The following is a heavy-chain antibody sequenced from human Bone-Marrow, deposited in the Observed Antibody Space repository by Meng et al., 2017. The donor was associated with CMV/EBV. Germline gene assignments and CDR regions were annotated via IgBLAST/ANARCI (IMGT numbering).Heavy chain of an antibody. CDR1: GFTFSSYW. J-gene: IGHJ4*02. V-gene: IGHV3-7*01. CDR2: IKQDGSEK. D-gene: IGHD2-8*02. Sequence: GEFLKISCAAPGFTFSSYWMSWVRQAPGKGLEWVANIKQDGSEKYYVDSVKGRFTISRDNAKNSLYLQMNSLRAEDTAVYYCAREVVLSGWGQGTLFTVSS. CDR3: AREVVLSG.